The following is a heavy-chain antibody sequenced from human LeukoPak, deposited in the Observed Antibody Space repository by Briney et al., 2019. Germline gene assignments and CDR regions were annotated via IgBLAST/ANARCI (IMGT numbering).Heavy chain of an antibody. J-gene: IGHJ3*02. CDR1: GFTFTSSA. CDR2: IVVGSGNT. V-gene: IGHV1-58*02. Sequence: GTSVKVSCKASGFTFTSSAMQWVRQARGQRLGWIGWIVVGSGNTNYAQKFQERVTITRDMSTSTAYMELSSLRSEDTAVYYCAAGGGIVGATTAFDIWGQGTMVTVSS. D-gene: IGHD1-26*01. CDR3: AAGGGIVGATTAFDI.